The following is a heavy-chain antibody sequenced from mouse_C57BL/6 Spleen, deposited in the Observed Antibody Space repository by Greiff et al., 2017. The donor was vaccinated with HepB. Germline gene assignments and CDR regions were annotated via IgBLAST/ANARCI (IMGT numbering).Heavy chain of an antibody. CDR1: GYTFTSYW. J-gene: IGHJ2*01. D-gene: IGHD3-2*02. CDR2: IDPNSGGT. CDR3: ARWDSSGTRDFDY. V-gene: IGHV1-72*01. Sequence: QVQLQQPGAELVKPGASVKLSCKASGYTFTSYWMHWVKQRPGRGLEWSGRIDPNSGGTKYNEKFKSKATLTVDKPSSTAYMQLSSLTSEDSAVYDCARWDSSGTRDFDYWGQGTTLTVSS.